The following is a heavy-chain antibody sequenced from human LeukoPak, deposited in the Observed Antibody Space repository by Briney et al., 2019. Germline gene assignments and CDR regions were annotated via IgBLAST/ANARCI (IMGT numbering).Heavy chain of an antibody. CDR2: ISTSGSTK. V-gene: IGHV3-11*04. D-gene: IGHD6-13*01. Sequence: GGSLRLSCAASGFTFSDYYMTWIRQAPGKGLEWVSYISTSGSTKYHADSVKGRFTISRDNAENSLYLQMNSLRAEDTAVYFCARRRLSSSWYPDYFDFWGQGTLVTVSS. J-gene: IGHJ4*02. CDR3: ARRRLSSSWYPDYFDF. CDR1: GFTFSDYY.